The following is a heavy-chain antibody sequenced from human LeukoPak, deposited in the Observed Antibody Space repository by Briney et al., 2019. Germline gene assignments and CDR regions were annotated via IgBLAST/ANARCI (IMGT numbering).Heavy chain of an antibody. CDR2: ISSSGSTI. CDR3: ARHYGDYTIRFDY. J-gene: IGHJ4*02. V-gene: IGHV3-11*01. D-gene: IGHD4-17*01. Sequence: PGGSLRLSCAASGFTFSDYYMSWIRQAPGKGLEWVSYISSSGSTIYYADSVKGRFTISRDNAKNSLYLQMNSPRAEDTAVYYCARHYGDYTIRFDYWGQGTLVTVSS. CDR1: GFTFSDYY.